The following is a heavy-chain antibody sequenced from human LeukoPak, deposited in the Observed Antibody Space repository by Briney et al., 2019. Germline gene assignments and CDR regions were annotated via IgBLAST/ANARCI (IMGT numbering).Heavy chain of an antibody. CDR1: GGTFSSCA. D-gene: IGHD5-18*01. CDR3: ARGTTESYGYYFDY. V-gene: IGHV1-69*01. CDR2: IIPIFGTA. Sequence: ASVKVSCKASGGTFSSCAISWVRQAPGQGLEWMGGIIPIFGTANYAQKFQGRVTITADESTSTAYMELSSLRSEDTAVYYCARGTTESYGYYFDYWGQGTLVTVSS. J-gene: IGHJ4*02.